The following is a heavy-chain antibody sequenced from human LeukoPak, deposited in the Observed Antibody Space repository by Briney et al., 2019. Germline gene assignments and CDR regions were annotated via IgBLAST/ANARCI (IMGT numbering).Heavy chain of an antibody. D-gene: IGHD2-2*01. V-gene: IGHV1-69*02. CDR3: ARVEVYCSSTSCSERDWFDH. CDR2: IIPILGIA. J-gene: IGHJ5*02. CDR1: GGTFSSYT. Sequence: SVKVSCKASGGTFSSYTISWVRQAPGQGLEWIGRIIPILGIANYAQKFQGRVTITADKSTSTAYMELSSLRSEDTAVYYCARVEVYCSSTSCSERDWFDHWGQGTLVTVSS.